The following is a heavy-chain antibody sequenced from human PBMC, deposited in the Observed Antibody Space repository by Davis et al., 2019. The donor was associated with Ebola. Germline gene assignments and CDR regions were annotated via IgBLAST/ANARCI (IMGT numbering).Heavy chain of an antibody. Sequence: PGGSLRLSCAASGFNFRSYGMHWVRQAPGKGLEWVAFIWYDGSNKYYTDSVKGRFTISRDNSKNTLYLQMNSLRAEDTAVYYCARDHYGDQTGEGGMDVWGKGTTVTVSS. V-gene: IGHV3-30*02. CDR1: GFNFRSYG. D-gene: IGHD4-17*01. J-gene: IGHJ6*04. CDR3: ARDHYGDQTGEGGMDV. CDR2: IWYDGSNK.